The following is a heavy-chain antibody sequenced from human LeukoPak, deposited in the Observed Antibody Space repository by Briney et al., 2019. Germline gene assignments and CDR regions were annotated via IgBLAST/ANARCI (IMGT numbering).Heavy chain of an antibody. V-gene: IGHV1-2*02. CDR2: INPNSGGT. CDR3: ARGSTYYYGSGSYQRQEAPDY. D-gene: IGHD3-10*01. CDR1: GYTFTGYY. J-gene: IGHJ4*02. Sequence: ASVKVSCKASGYTFTGYYMHWVRQAPGQGLEWMGWINPNSGGTNYAQKFQGRVTMTRDTSISTAYVELSRLRSDDTAVYYCARGSTYYYGSGSYQRQEAPDYWGQGTLVTVSS.